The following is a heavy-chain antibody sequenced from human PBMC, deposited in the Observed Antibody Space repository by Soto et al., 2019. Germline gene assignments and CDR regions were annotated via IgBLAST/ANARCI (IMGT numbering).Heavy chain of an antibody. CDR3: ARTGSSPDWFDP. D-gene: IGHD6-6*01. J-gene: IGHJ5*02. CDR1: GYTFTSYG. V-gene: IGHV1-18*01. Sequence: QVQLVQSGAEVKKPGASVKVSCKASGYTFTSYGISWVRQAPGQGLEWMGWISAYNGNTNYAQKLQGRVTMTTDTPTSTAYVERRSLRDDDTAVYYCARTGSSPDWFDPWGQGTLVTVCS. CDR2: ISAYNGNT.